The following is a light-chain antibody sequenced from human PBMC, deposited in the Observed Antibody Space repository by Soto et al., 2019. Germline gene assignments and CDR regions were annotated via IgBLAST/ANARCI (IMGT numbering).Light chain of an antibody. CDR3: HSYTTSETRLL. CDR1: SSEVGGYNF. CDR2: EVN. V-gene: IGLV2-14*01. J-gene: IGLJ2*01. Sequence: SALTQPASVSGSPGQSITISCTGTSSEVGGYNFVSWYQQHPGKAPKLMSYEVNNRPSGVSNRFSGSKSVNTASQTISGPHADDEAAYHGHSYTTSETRLLFGGGTKPTVL.